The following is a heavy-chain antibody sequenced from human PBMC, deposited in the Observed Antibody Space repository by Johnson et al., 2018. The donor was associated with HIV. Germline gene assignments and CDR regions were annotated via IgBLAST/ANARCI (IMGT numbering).Heavy chain of an antibody. CDR3: AKGRIAVPDAFDI. Sequence: QVQLVESGGGVVQRGGSLRLSCAASGFSFSNFGIHWVRQAPGKGLEWVAFIRYDGSNKYYADSVKGRFTISRDNSKNTLYLQMNSLRAEDTAVYYCAKGRIAVPDAFDIWGQGTMVTVSS. D-gene: IGHD6-19*01. V-gene: IGHV3-30*02. CDR1: GFSFSNFG. J-gene: IGHJ3*02. CDR2: IRYDGSNK.